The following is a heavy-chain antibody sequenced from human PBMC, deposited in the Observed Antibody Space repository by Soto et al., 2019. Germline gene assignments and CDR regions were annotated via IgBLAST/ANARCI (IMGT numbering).Heavy chain of an antibody. V-gene: IGHV3-30*18. J-gene: IGHJ4*02. Sequence: QVQLVESGGGVVQPGGSLRLSCAASGFTFSTNGMHWVRQAPGKGLEWVAVISDDGRNKNYVDSVTGRFTISRDDSENTLYLQMNSLRGEDTAVYYCAKDRSHTWSFDQWGQGSLVTVSS. D-gene: IGHD3-9*01. CDR3: AKDRSHTWSFDQ. CDR1: GFTFSTNG. CDR2: ISDDGRNK.